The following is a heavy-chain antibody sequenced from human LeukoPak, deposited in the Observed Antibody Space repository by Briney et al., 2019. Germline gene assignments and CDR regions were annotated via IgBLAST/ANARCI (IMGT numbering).Heavy chain of an antibody. CDR1: GGTISSYY. CDR3: ASAQVGIVGATEFAY. V-gene: IGHV4-59*08. J-gene: IGHJ4*02. D-gene: IGHD1-26*01. Sequence: SETLTLTCTVSGGTISSYYWTWIRQPPGKGLEWIGYICYSGSNKYNPYLKSRGTISVYSSKNHFSMKLSSVTATDTAVYYWASAQVGIVGATEFAYWGQGTLVTVSS. CDR2: ICYSGSN.